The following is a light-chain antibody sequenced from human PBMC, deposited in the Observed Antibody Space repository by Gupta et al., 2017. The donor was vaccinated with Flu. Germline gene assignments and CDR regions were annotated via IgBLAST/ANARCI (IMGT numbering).Light chain of an antibody. V-gene: IGLV2-23*01. CDR1: SSDVGTYSF. Sequence: QSALTQPASVSASPGQSVAISCTGTSSDVGTYSFVSWYQHHPGKAPQLIIYEATKRPSGVSVAFPGSKSGNTASLKISGLQPEEEVHYYCGSYAAGSMVLGGGTK. CDR3: GSYAAGSMV. J-gene: IGLJ2*01. CDR2: EAT.